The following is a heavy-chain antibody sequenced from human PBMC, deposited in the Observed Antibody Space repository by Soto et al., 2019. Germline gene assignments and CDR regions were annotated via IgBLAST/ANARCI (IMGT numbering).Heavy chain of an antibody. Sequence: QVQLVESGGGVVQPGRSLRLSCAASGFTFCSYGMHWVRQAPGKGLEWVAVIWYDGYKKYYADSVKGRVTISRDNPKKTLYLEMNSLRVEDTAVYYCVRDGDHHCSSISCYDYWGQGTLVSVSS. CDR1: GFTFCSYG. CDR2: IWYDGYKK. D-gene: IGHD2-2*01. CDR3: VRDGDHHCSSISCYDY. V-gene: IGHV3-33*01. J-gene: IGHJ4*02.